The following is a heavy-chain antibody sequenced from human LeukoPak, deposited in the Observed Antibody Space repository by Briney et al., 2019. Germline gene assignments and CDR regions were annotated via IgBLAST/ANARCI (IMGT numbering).Heavy chain of an antibody. CDR3: ARLKFYDSTGYSPGYYMAV. Sequence: SETLSLTCTVSGGSIISNYWSWIRQSAGTGLEWIGRIYGSGITDYNPSLKSRVTMSLDTSRKQFSLRLTSVTAADTAVYYCARLKFYDSTGYSPGYYMAVWGKDTTVSVFS. J-gene: IGHJ6*03. CDR1: GGSIISNY. V-gene: IGHV4-4*07. D-gene: IGHD3-22*01. CDR2: IYGSGIT.